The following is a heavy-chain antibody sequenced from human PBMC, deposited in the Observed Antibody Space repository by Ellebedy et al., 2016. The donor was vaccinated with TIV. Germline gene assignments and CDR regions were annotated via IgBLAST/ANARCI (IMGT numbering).Heavy chain of an antibody. Sequence: SVKVSCKAPGDTFTNYAFTWVRQAPGQGLEWMGGIIPMFATTTYAQKFQGRVTITADRFTRTAYMELSSLRSEDTAVYYCARHRGYYYYYGMDVWGQGTTVTVSS. CDR3: ARHRGYYYYYGMDV. CDR1: GDTFTNYA. V-gene: IGHV1-69*06. J-gene: IGHJ6*02. CDR2: IIPMFATT.